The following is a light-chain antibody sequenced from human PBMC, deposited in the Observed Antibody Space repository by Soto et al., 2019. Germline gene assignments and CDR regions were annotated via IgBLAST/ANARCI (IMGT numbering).Light chain of an antibody. Sequence: QSALTQPASVSGSPGQSITISCTGTSSDVGGYDYVSWYQLHPGKAPKLMVFGVSNRPSGVSYRFSGSKSGNTASLTISGLQAEDEADYFCSSYSIRTAYLFGTGTKLTVL. J-gene: IGLJ1*01. CDR2: GVS. CDR1: SSDVGGYDY. CDR3: SSYSIRTAYL. V-gene: IGLV2-14*01.